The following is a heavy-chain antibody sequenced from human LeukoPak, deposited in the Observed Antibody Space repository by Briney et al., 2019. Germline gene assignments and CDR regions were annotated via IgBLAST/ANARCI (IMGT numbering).Heavy chain of an antibody. J-gene: IGHJ3*02. CDR2: IYYSGST. CDR3: ARPTRITMVRGVTGGAFDI. V-gene: IGHV4-39*01. Sequence: PSETLSLTCTVSGGSISGYYWSWIRQPPGKGLEWIGSIYYSGSTYYNPSLKSRVTISVDTSKNQFSLKLSSVTAADTAVYYCARPTRITMVRGVTGGAFDIWGQGTMVTVSS. CDR1: GGSISGYY. D-gene: IGHD3-10*01.